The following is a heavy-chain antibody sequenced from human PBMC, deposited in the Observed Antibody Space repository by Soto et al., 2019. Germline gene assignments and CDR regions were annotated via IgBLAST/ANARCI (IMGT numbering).Heavy chain of an antibody. Sequence: QVQLQQSGPGLVKPSETLSLTCTVSGVSINNNYWSWVRQPPGKGLEWIGYIYFSGITNYNPSLKSRVSIAVDPSKDQVALKLTSVTAADTAMYYCARGNYDYFGGNYRYVGGAFDIWGPGTVVTVS. CDR3: ARGNYDYFGGNYRYVGGAFDI. V-gene: IGHV4-59*01. CDR2: IYFSGIT. J-gene: IGHJ3*02. CDR1: GVSINNNY. D-gene: IGHD3-16*02.